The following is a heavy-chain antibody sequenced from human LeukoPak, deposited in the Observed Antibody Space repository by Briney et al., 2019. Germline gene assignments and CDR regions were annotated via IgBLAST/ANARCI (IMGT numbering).Heavy chain of an antibody. CDR1: GYTFTSYG. CDR2: ISAYNGNT. Sequence: GASVKVSCKASGYTFTSYGISWVRQAPGQGLEWMGWISAYNGNTNYAQKLQGRVTMTTDTSTSTAYMELRSLRSDDTAVYYCARWDIVVVPAAPDYWGQRTLVTVSS. CDR3: ARWDIVVVPAAPDY. V-gene: IGHV1-18*01. D-gene: IGHD2-2*01. J-gene: IGHJ4*02.